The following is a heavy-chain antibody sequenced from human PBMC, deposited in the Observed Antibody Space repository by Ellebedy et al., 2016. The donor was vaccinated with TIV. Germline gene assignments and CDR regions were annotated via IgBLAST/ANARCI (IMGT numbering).Heavy chain of an antibody. V-gene: IGHV4-59*01. CDR3: ARPYGSGWLGRSAFDI. Sequence: MPSETLSLTCTVSGGSINSYYWSWIRQPPGKGLEWIGYIYNSGSTNYNPSLKSRVTLSLDTSKNHFSLKLTSVTAADTAVYYCARPYGSGWLGRSAFDIWGPGTMLTVSS. CDR2: IYNSGST. D-gene: IGHD6-19*01. CDR1: GGSINSYY. J-gene: IGHJ3*02.